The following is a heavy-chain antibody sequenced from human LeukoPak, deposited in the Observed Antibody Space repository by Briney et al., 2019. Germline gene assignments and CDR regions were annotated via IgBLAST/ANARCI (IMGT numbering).Heavy chain of an antibody. CDR1: GYTFTSYY. D-gene: IGHD1-26*01. CDR2: INPSGGST. Sequence: ASVKVSCKAPGYTFTSYYMHWVRQAPGQGLEWMGIINPSGGSTSYAQKFQGRVTMTRDTSTSTVYMELSSLRSEDTAVYYCARDPYGSGSYRIPLFDYWGQGTLVTVSS. V-gene: IGHV1-46*01. J-gene: IGHJ4*02. CDR3: ARDPYGSGSYRIPLFDY.